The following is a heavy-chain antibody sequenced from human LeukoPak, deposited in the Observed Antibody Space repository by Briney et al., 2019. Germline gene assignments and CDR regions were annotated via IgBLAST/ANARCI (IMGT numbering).Heavy chain of an antibody. CDR2: ISSDGSNK. J-gene: IGHJ6*02. D-gene: IGHD6-13*01. Sequence: GGSLRLSCAASGFTFSSYAMHWVRQAPGKGLEWVAVISSDGSNKYYADSVKGRFTISRDNSKNTLYLQMNSLRAEDTAVYYCARAVGAAAGFGMDVWGQGTTVTVSS. CDR1: GFTFSSYA. CDR3: ARAVGAAAGFGMDV. V-gene: IGHV3-30-3*01.